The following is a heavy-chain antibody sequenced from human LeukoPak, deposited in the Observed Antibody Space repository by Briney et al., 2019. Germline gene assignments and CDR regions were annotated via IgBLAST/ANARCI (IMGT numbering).Heavy chain of an antibody. CDR1: GFTFTTYA. Sequence: PGGSLRLSCTASGFTFTTYAMHWVRQAPGKGLEWVAIISSDGSDEHYADSVKGRFTISRDNSKNTLYLQVNTLRPEDTAVYFCATDKYCTRTDCLHGRFYFDYWGQGTLVAVAS. J-gene: IGHJ4*02. V-gene: IGHV3-30*04. D-gene: IGHD2-8*01. CDR2: ISSDGSDE. CDR3: ATDKYCTRTDCLHGRFYFDY.